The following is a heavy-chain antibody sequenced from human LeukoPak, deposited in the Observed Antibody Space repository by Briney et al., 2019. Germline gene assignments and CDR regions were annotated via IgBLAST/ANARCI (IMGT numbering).Heavy chain of an antibody. J-gene: IGHJ4*02. CDR2: IIPIFGTA. Sequence: ASVKVSCKASGYTFTSYGISWVRQAPGQGLEWMGRIIPIFGTANYAQKFQGRVTITTDESTSTAYMELSGLRSEDPAVYYCARDLGYYDSSGYFREPPYYFDYWGQGTLVTVSS. D-gene: IGHD3-22*01. CDR1: GYTFTSYG. V-gene: IGHV1-69*05. CDR3: ARDLGYYDSSGYFREPPYYFDY.